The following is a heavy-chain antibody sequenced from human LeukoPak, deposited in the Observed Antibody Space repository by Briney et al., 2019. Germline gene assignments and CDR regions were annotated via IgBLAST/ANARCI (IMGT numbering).Heavy chain of an antibody. CDR3: ARDLNYYGSGSPPGY. D-gene: IGHD3-10*01. CDR2: ISSSSSYI. CDR1: GFTFSSYS. V-gene: IGHV3-21*01. J-gene: IGHJ4*02. Sequence: PGGSLRLSCAASGFTFSSYSMNWVREAPGKGLEGVSSISSSSSYIYYADSVKGRFTISRDNAKNSLYLQMNSLRAEDTAVYYCARDLNYYGSGSPPGYWGQGTLVTVSS.